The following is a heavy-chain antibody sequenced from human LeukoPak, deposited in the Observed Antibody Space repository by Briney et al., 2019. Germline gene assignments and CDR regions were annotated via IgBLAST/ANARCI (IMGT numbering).Heavy chain of an antibody. CDR1: GFTFSSYW. V-gene: IGHV3-7*01. CDR2: IKQDGSGK. J-gene: IGHJ4*02. Sequence: GGSLRLSCAASGFTFSSYWMSWVRQAPGKGLEWVANIKQDGSGKYYVDSVKGRFTISRDNAKNSLYLQMNSLRAEDTAVYYCARDPIYYGSGSHLFDYWGQGTLVTVSS. D-gene: IGHD3-10*01. CDR3: ARDPIYYGSGSHLFDY.